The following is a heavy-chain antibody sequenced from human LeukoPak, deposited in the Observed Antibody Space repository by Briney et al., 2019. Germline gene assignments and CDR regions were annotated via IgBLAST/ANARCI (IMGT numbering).Heavy chain of an antibody. CDR3: ARDNGGSPDY. D-gene: IGHD1-26*01. J-gene: IGHJ4*02. V-gene: IGHV1-69*04. Sequence: SVKVSCKASGGTFSSYAISWVRQAPGQGLEWMGRIIPILGIANYAQKFQGRVTVTADKSTSTAYMELSSLRSEDTAVYYCARDNGGSPDYWGQGTLVTVSS. CDR2: IIPILGIA. CDR1: GGTFSSYA.